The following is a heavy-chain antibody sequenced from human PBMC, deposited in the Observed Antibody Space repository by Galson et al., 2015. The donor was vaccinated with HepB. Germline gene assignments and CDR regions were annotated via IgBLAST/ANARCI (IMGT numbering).Heavy chain of an antibody. CDR1: DSTFSSYT. D-gene: IGHD6-19*01. CDR2: ISTNGATI. V-gene: IGHV3-48*04. CDR3: AKVFPEKTDGWYRQALYYFDS. Sequence: SLRLSCAASDSTFSSYTMNWVRQTPGKGLQWISYISTNGATIHYADSVKGRLTVARDNAKNTLFLQMNSLRADDTAIYFCAKVFPEKTDGWYRQALYYFDSWGHGTRVTVSS. J-gene: IGHJ4*01.